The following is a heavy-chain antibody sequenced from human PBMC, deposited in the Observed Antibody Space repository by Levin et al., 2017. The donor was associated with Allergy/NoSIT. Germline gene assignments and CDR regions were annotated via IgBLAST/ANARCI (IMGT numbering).Heavy chain of an antibody. Sequence: GESLKISCKDSGYSFTSYWIGWVRQMPGIGLEWMGIFYPGDSDPRYSPSFQGQVTISADKSISTAYLQWSSLKASDTAMYYCARLSGGYDSAFDIWGQGTMVTVSS. CDR3: ARLSGGYDSAFDI. D-gene: IGHD5-12*01. V-gene: IGHV5-51*01. CDR1: GYSFTSYW. J-gene: IGHJ3*02. CDR2: FYPGDSDP.